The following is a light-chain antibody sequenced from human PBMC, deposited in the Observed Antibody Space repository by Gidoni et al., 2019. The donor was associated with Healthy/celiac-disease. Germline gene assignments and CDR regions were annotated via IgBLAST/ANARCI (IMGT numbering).Light chain of an antibody. CDR3: QQRSNWPRFT. V-gene: IGKV3-11*01. CDR1: QSVSSY. J-gene: IGKJ5*01. CDR2: DAS. Sequence: EIVLTQSPATLSLSPGERATLSSRASQSVSSYLAWYQHKPGQAPRLLIYDASNRATGIPARFSGSGSGTDFTLTISSLEPEDFAVYYCQQRSNWPRFTFGQGTRLEIK.